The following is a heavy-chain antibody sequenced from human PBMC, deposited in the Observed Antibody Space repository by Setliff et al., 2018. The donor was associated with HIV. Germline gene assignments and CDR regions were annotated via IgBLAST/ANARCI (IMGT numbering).Heavy chain of an antibody. CDR3: ARGPMFYYGSGSYFWNY. Sequence: SETLSLTCTVSGGSISSYYWNWIRQPPGKGLEWIGYIYDSGSTNYNPSLKSRVTISVDTSKNQFSLKLTSVTAADTAVYYCARGPMFYYGSGSYFWNYWGQGILVTVSS. D-gene: IGHD3-10*01. J-gene: IGHJ4*02. CDR1: GGSISSYY. CDR2: IYDSGST. V-gene: IGHV4-59*01.